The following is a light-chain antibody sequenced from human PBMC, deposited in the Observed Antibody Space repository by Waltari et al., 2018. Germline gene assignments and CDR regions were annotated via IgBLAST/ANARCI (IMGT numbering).Light chain of an antibody. CDR3: QQYGSSQYT. J-gene: IGKJ2*01. Sequence: EMVLTQSPGTLSVSPWERATLSCRARQSVSSSYLAWYQQNPGQAPRPLIYGASSRATGIPDRFSGSGSGTDFTLTISRLEPEDFAVYYCQQYGSSQYTFGQGTKLEIK. CDR2: GAS. CDR1: QSVSSSY. V-gene: IGKV3-20*01.